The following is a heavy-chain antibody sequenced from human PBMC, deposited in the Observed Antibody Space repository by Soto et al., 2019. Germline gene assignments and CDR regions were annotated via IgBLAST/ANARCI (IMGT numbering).Heavy chain of an antibody. Sequence: PSETLSLTCAVSGYSISSGYYWGWIRQPPGKGLEWIGGIYHSGSTYYNPSLKSRVTISVDTSKNQCALKLSSVTAADTAVYYCAREGSGYLVYWGQGTLVTGSS. CDR1: GYSISSGYY. D-gene: IGHD3-22*01. CDR2: IYHSGST. J-gene: IGHJ4*02. CDR3: AREGSGYLVY. V-gene: IGHV4-38-2*02.